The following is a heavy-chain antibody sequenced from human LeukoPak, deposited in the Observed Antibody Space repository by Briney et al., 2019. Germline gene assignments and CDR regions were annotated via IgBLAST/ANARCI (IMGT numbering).Heavy chain of an antibody. CDR1: GGSISSGGYY. D-gene: IGHD3-9*01. CDR3: ARARYVNSFYAFDI. V-gene: IGHV4-31*03. J-gene: IGHJ3*02. Sequence: PSETLSLTCTVSGGSISSGGYYWSWIRQHPGKGLEWIGYIYYSGSTYYNPSLKSRVTISVDTSKNQFSLKLSSVTAADTAMYYCARARYVNSFYAFDIWGQGTLVTVSS. CDR2: IYYSGST.